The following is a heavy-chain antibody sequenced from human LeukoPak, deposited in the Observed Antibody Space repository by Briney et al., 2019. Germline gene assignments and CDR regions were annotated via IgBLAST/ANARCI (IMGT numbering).Heavy chain of an antibody. J-gene: IGHJ4*02. CDR2: MNPNSGNT. V-gene: IGHV1-8*03. D-gene: IGHD3-3*01. CDR3: ARAKVGNVLRFLEWLSAHYYFDY. CDR1: GYTFTSYD. Sequence: GAXXXXSCKASGYTFTSYDINWVRQAPGQGLEWMGWMNPNSGNTVYAQKFQGRVTITRNTSISTAYMELSSLRSEDTAVYYCARAKVGNVLRFLEWLSAHYYFDYWGQGTLVTVSS.